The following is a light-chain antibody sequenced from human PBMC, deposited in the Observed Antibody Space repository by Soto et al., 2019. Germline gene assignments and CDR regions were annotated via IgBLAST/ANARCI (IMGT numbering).Light chain of an antibody. CDR1: SSDVGGYDY. V-gene: IGLV2-14*01. J-gene: IGLJ1*01. Sequence: QSALTQPASVSGSPGQSVTISCTGSSSDVGGYDYVSWYQQHSGKAPKLILYEVNNRPSGVSNLFYGSKSGNTASLIISGLQSDDEADYYCSSYSTTSPLVFGTGTKLTVL. CDR2: EVN. CDR3: SSYSTTSPLV.